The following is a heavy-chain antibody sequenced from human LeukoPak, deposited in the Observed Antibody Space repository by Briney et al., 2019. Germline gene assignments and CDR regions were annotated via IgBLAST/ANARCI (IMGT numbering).Heavy chain of an antibody. CDR3: VGSGHRTLRTNYGMDV. CDR2: ISGSGGST. CDR1: GFTFSSYA. D-gene: IGHD1-26*01. J-gene: IGHJ6*02. Sequence: GGSLRLSCAASGFTFSSYAMSWVRQAPGKGLEWVSAISGSGGSTYYADSVKGRFTVSRDNSKNTLYLQMNSLRAEDTAVYYCVGSGHRTLRTNYGMDVWGQGNTVTVSS. V-gene: IGHV3-23*01.